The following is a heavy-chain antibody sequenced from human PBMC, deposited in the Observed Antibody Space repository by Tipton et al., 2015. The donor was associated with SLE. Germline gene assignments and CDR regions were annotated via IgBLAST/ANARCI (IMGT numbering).Heavy chain of an antibody. CDR3: ARHAGDYAYFDS. D-gene: IGHD4-17*01. CDR2: IYSSGST. J-gene: IGHJ4*02. CDR1: GGSIITGSFY. V-gene: IGHV4-61*09. Sequence: TLSLTCTVSGGSIITGSFYWSWIRQPAGKGLEWIGHIYSSGSTNYNPSLRSRVTISVDTSENQFSLRLNSVTAADTAMYYCARHAGDYAYFDSWGQGTLVTVSS.